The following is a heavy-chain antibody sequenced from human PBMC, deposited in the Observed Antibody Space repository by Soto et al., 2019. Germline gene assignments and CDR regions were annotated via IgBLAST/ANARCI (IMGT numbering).Heavy chain of an antibody. CDR1: GGSISSSSYY. D-gene: IGHD3-3*02. V-gene: IGHV4-39*01. Sequence: QLQLQESGPGLVRPSETLSLTCTVSGGSISSSSYYWGWIRQPPGKGLEWIGSIYYSGSTYYNPSLKSRVTISGDTSKNQLSLKMGSVAAADTAVYYCASLKIAFYNWFDPWGQGTLVTVSS. CDR2: IYYSGST. J-gene: IGHJ5*02. CDR3: ASLKIAFYNWFDP.